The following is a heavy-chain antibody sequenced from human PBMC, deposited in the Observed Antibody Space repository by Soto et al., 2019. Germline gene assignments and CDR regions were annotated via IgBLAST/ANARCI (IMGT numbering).Heavy chain of an antibody. D-gene: IGHD5-18*01. CDR3: AHGYSYGYHRDSEL. V-gene: IGHV3-30-3*01. CDR2: ISYDGSNK. CDR1: GLTCGGFG. J-gene: IGHJ2*01. Sequence: SQRVPYAAFGLTCGGFGVRCISKAPGKGLEWVAVISYDGSNKYYADSVKGRFTISRDNFKNTLYLQMNSLRAEDTAVYYCAHGYSYGYHRDSELRRRGTLVPVSS.